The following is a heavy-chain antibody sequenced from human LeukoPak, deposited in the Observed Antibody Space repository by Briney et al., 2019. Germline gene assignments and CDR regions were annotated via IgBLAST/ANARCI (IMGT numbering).Heavy chain of an antibody. CDR3: ARVALGIVPARFPLTESYYGMDV. V-gene: IGHV4-4*02. CDR1: GGSISSSNW. J-gene: IGHJ6*02. CDR2: IYHSGST. Sequence: PSETLSLTCAVSGGSISSSNWWSWVRQPPGKGLEWIGEIYHSGSTNYNPSLKSRVTISVDTSKNQFSLKLSSVTAADTAVYYCARVALGIVPARFPLTESYYGMDVWGQGTTVTVSS. D-gene: IGHD2-2*01.